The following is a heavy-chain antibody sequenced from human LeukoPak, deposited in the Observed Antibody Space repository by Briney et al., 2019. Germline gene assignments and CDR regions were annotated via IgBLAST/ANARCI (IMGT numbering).Heavy chain of an antibody. D-gene: IGHD6-13*01. CDR3: ALYRSSRDYYYYYMDV. CDR1: GGSINSNY. CDR2: IYYSGST. Sequence: PSETLSLTCTVSGGSINSNYWSWIRQPPGKGLEWIGYIYYSGSTNYNPSLQSRVTISVDTFKNQFSLRLRSVTAADTAVYYCALYRSSRDYYYYYMDVWGKGTTVTVSS. V-gene: IGHV4-59*01. J-gene: IGHJ6*03.